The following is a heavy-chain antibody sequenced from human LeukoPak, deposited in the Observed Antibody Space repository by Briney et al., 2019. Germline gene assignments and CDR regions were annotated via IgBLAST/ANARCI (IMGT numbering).Heavy chain of an antibody. J-gene: IGHJ5*01. CDR1: GGSISSGDYY. D-gene: IGHD5-12*01. CDR3: ARHGYSDYGIDS. CDR2: IHYSGST. V-gene: IGHV4-39*01. Sequence: PSETLSLTCTVSGGSISSGDYYWSWIRQPPGKGLEWIGYIHYSGSTHYNPALKSRLTISADMSKNQFALKMSSVTAADTAVYYCARHGYSDYGIDSWGQGTLVTVSS.